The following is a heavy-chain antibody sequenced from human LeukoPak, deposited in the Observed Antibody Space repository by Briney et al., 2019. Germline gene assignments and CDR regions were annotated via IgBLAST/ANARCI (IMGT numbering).Heavy chain of an antibody. CDR2: VYPSGAT. CDR3: AKAVSGPHWCFDP. CDR1: GGSISGDS. Sequence: SETLSLTCTVSGGSISGDSWSWIRQPAGKGLEWLGRVYPSGATDYNPSLNSRVTMSLDTSRNQLSLRLNSVTAADTAMYYCAKAVSGPHWCFDPWGRGTLVTVSS. V-gene: IGHV4-4*07. J-gene: IGHJ2*01. D-gene: IGHD6-19*01.